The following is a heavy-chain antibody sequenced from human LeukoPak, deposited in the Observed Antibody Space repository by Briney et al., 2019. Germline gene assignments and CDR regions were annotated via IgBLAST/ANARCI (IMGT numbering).Heavy chain of an antibody. J-gene: IGHJ6*04. CDR2: ISAYNGNT. V-gene: IGHV1-18*04. CDR3: TRKAEYDILTGYYYYYGMDV. Sequence: GASVKVSCKASGYTFTSYGISWVRQAPGQGLRWMGWISAYNGNTNYAQKLQGRVTMTTDTSTSTAYMELRSLRSDDTAVYYCTRKAEYDILTGYYYYYGMDVWGKGTTVTVSS. D-gene: IGHD3-9*01. CDR1: GYTFTSYG.